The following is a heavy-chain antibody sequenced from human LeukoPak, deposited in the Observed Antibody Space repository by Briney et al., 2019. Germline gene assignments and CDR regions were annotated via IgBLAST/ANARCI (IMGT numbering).Heavy chain of an antibody. Sequence: GASVKVSCKASGYTFTDNYVHWVRQAPGQGLEWMGWMNPKSGDTGYEQKFQGRVTITRDSSISTVYMELSSLRFEDTALYYCARGRYMDVWGKGTTVTVSS. V-gene: IGHV1-8*03. CDR3: ARGRYMDV. CDR1: GYTFTDNY. J-gene: IGHJ6*03. CDR2: MNPKSGDT.